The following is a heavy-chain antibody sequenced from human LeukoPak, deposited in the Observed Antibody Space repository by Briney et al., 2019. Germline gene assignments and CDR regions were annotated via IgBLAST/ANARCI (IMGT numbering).Heavy chain of an antibody. J-gene: IGHJ4*02. CDR2: ISNSGNT. CDR3: AKWDGFGSD. CDR1: GFTFSSYS. Sequence: GGSLRLSCAASGFTFSSYSVTWARQAPGKGLEWVSGISNSGNTYYTDSVKGRFTLSSDNSKNTLYLEMNSLRTEDTAVYYCAKWDGFGSDWGQGTLVTVSS. V-gene: IGHV3-23*01. D-gene: IGHD3-10*01.